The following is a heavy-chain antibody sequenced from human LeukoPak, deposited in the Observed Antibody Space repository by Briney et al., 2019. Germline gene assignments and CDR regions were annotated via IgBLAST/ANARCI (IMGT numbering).Heavy chain of an antibody. V-gene: IGHV4-34*01. CDR1: GGSFSGCY. D-gene: IGHD5-12*01. Sequence: PSETLSLTCAVYGGSFSGCYWSWIRQPPGKGLEWIGEINHSGSTNYNPSLKSRVTISVDTSKNQFSLKLSSVTAADTAVYYCARLGDSGYDAWFDPWGQGTLVTVSS. CDR2: INHSGST. J-gene: IGHJ5*02. CDR3: ARLGDSGYDAWFDP.